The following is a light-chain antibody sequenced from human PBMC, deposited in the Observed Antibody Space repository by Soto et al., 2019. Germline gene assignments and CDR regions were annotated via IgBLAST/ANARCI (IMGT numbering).Light chain of an antibody. CDR1: SRDVGASDY. J-gene: IGLJ1*01. V-gene: IGLV2-8*01. CDR2: EVN. Sequence: QSALTQPPSASGSPGQSVAISCTGTSRDVGASDYVSWYQQHSGKAPKLLLYEVNKRPSGVPDRFSGSKSSNTASLTVSALQADDEADYYCLSHSGSSNVLGTGTKVTVL. CDR3: LSHSGSSNV.